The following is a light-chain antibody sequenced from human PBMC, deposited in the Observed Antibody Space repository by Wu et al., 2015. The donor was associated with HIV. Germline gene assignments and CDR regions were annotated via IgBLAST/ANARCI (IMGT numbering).Light chain of an antibody. V-gene: IGKV3-15*01. Sequence: EIVMTQSPATLSVSPGERATLSCRASRTVGSNLAWYQQKPGQTPRLLIYGASTRATGIPGRFSGSGSGTAFTLTISSLQSEDLAIYYCQQYRDWSWTFGQGTKVEFK. J-gene: IGKJ1*01. CDR2: GAS. CDR1: RTVGSN. CDR3: QQYRDWSWT.